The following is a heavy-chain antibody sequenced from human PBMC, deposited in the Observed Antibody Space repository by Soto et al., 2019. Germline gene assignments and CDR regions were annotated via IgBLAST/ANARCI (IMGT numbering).Heavy chain of an antibody. CDR2: TYYRSKWYN. CDR3: ESGVDGKRFDY. Sequence: SQTLSVTCGISGDSVSSNSAAWNWIRLSPSRGLEWLGRTYYRSKWYNDYAISVKSRITINPDTSKNQFSLQLNSVTPEDTAVYFCESGVDGKRFDYWGRRTPVTVS. CDR1: GDSVSSNSAA. J-gene: IGHJ4*02. D-gene: IGHD5-12*01. V-gene: IGHV6-1*01.